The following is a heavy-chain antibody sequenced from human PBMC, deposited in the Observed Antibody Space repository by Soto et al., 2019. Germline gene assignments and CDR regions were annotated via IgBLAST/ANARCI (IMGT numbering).Heavy chain of an antibody. CDR2: INSDGSST. Sequence: EVQLVESGGGLVQPGGSLRLSCAASGFTFSSYWMHWVRQAPGKGLVWVSRINSDGSSTSYADSVKGRFTISRDNAKNTLYLQMESLRAEDTAVYYCVRTSLVVAAATREDYWGKGTLVTVSS. V-gene: IGHV3-74*01. CDR3: VRTSLVVAAATREDY. J-gene: IGHJ4*02. D-gene: IGHD2-15*01. CDR1: GFTFSSYW.